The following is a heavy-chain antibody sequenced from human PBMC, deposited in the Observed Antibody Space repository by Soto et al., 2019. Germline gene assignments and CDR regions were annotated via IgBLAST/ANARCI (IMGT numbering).Heavy chain of an antibody. CDR3: ARASGSPTYYYGLDV. Sequence: QVQLVQSGTEVKRPGASVKVSCKASGYTFTTYYMHWVRQAPGQGLEWMGIFNPGGGSTSYAQKFQGRVTMTRDTSTATVYMELRSLRSEDTAVYYCARASGSPTYYYGLDVWGQGTAVTVSS. D-gene: IGHD1-26*01. V-gene: IGHV1-46*01. CDR1: GYTFTTYY. J-gene: IGHJ6*02. CDR2: FNPGGGST.